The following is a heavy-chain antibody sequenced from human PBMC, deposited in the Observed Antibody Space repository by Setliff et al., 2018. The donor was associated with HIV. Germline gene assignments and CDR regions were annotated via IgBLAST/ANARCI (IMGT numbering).Heavy chain of an antibody. Sequence: SETLSLTCTVSGGSISGHYWSWIRQPPGKGLEWSGYIYYSGSTYYNPSLKSRVTISVDKSKNQFSLKLSSVTAADPAVYYCGREGEGELPGYWGQGTLVTVSS. J-gene: IGHJ4*02. CDR2: IYYSGST. CDR1: GGSISGHY. CDR3: GREGEGELPGY. D-gene: IGHD1-7*01. V-gene: IGHV4-59*11.